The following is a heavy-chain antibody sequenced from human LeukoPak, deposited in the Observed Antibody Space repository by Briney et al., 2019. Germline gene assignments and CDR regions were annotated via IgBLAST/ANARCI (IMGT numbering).Heavy chain of an antibody. CDR1: GGSISIGSYY. V-gene: IGHV4-61*02. J-gene: IGHJ3*02. CDR3: ARDRDAFDI. Sequence: SQTLSLTCTVSGGSISIGSYYWSWIRQPAGKGLEWIGRIYTSGSTNYNPSLKSRVTISVDTSKNQFSLKLSSVTAADTAVYYCARDRDAFDIWGQGTMVTVSS. CDR2: IYTSGST.